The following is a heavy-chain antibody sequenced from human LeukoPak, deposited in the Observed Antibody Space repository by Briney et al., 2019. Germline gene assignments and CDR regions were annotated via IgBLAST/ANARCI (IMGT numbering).Heavy chain of an antibody. V-gene: IGHV3-30*04. Sequence: GGSLRLSCAASGFTFSSYAMHWVRQAPGKGLEWVAVISFDGMNKYYADSVKGRFTISRDTSENMLYLEMSSLRAEDTAVYYCARVLTGYDFWSGYYIYWGQGTLVTVSS. CDR1: GFTFSSYA. CDR2: ISFDGMNK. CDR3: ARVLTGYDFWSGYYIY. J-gene: IGHJ4*02. D-gene: IGHD3-3*01.